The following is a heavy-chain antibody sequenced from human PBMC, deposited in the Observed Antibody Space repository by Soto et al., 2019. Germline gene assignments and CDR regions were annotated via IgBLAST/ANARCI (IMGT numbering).Heavy chain of an antibody. J-gene: IGHJ6*02. CDR3: ARFGELLHTKYYYYGMDV. CDR2: IYYSGST. V-gene: IGHV4-59*02. Sequence: PSETLSLTCTVSGGSVSSYYWSWIRQHPGKGLEWIGYIYYSGSTNYNPSLKSRVTISVDTSKNQFSLKLSSVTAADTAVYYCARFGELLHTKYYYYGMDVWGQGTTVTVSS. D-gene: IGHD3-10*01. CDR1: GGSVSSYY.